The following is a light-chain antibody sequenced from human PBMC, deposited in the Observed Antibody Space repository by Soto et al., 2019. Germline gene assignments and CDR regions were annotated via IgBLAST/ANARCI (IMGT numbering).Light chain of an antibody. CDR2: LGS. CDR1: QSLTHSSGYNY. V-gene: IGKV2-28*01. J-gene: IGKJ5*01. CDR3: MQPLQALIT. Sequence: VLTQSPLSLSVSPGEPASISCRSSQSLTHSSGYNYLDWYLLKSGQPPQLVIYLGSNRGSGVPDRVSGSGSGTHFTLTISRVETEDAGVYFCMQPLQALITFGQGTRLEIQ.